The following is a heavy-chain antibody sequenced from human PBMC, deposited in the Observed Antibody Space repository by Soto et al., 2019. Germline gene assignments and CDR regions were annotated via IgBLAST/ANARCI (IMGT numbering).Heavy chain of an antibody. D-gene: IGHD6-19*01. V-gene: IGHV3-30-3*01. CDR2: ISFEENNK. CDR3: ARDILPQWLTSYFFDF. CDR1: GFTFSRYS. Sequence: QVQLVESGGGVVQPGRSLRLSCAASGFTFSRYSMNWVRQAPGKGLEWVAVISFEENNKYYADSVKGRFSISRDDSNNTLYLQMNTLRAEDTAVYYCARDILPQWLTSYFFDFWGQGTLVTVSS. J-gene: IGHJ4*02.